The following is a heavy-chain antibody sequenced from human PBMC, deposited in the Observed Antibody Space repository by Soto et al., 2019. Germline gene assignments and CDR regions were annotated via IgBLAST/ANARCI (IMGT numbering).Heavy chain of an antibody. Sequence: SETLSLTCAVSGGSISSSNWWSCVRQPPGKGLEWIGEIYHSGSTNYNPSLKSRVTISVDKSKNQFSLKLSSVTAADTAVYYCARDRRLIFGVVDYFDYWGQGTLVTVSS. V-gene: IGHV4-4*02. J-gene: IGHJ4*02. CDR1: GGSISSSNW. CDR3: ARDRRLIFGVVDYFDY. D-gene: IGHD3-3*01. CDR2: IYHSGST.